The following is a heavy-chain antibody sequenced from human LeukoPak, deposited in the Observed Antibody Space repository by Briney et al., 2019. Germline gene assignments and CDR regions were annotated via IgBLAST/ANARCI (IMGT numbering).Heavy chain of an antibody. CDR2: TYYRSKWYN. D-gene: IGHD1-1*01. J-gene: IGHJ4*02. V-gene: IGHV6-1*01. CDR3: ARQLDRFDY. Sequence: SQTLSLTCVISGDSFSSDSASWNWIRQSPSRGLEWLGRTYYRSKWYNDYAVSVKSRIIINPDTSKNQFSLQLNSVTPEDTAVYFCARQLDRFDYWGQGTLVTVSS. CDR1: GDSFSSDSAS.